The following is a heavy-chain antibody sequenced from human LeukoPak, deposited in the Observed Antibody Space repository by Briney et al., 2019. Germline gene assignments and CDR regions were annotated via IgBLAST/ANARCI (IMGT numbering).Heavy chain of an antibody. CDR3: ARDSAYAFDI. V-gene: IGHV3-48*03. CDR1: GFTFSSYE. J-gene: IGHJ3*02. CDR2: ISSSGSTI. D-gene: IGHD1-26*01. Sequence: GGSLRLSCAASGFTFSSYEMNWVRQAPGKGLEWVSYISSSGSTIYYADSVKGRFTISRDNARNSLHLQMNSLRDEDTAVYYCARDSAYAFDIWGQGTKVTVSS.